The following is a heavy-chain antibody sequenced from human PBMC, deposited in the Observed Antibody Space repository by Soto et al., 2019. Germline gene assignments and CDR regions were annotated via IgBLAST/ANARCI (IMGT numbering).Heavy chain of an antibody. Sequence: PGGALRVTSSASGFAFSPYWMNWVRQVPGKGLVWLAGMKSDGTITNYADSVKGRLTISRDNVKNTLSLQMNGLRGEDTAVYYCTRLSGDHVAFFSYGMDEWGRGTTVNLS. J-gene: IGHJ6*02. CDR3: TRLSGDHVAFFSYGMDE. CDR1: GFAFSPYW. CDR2: MKSDGTIT. D-gene: IGHD2-21*01. V-gene: IGHV3-74*01.